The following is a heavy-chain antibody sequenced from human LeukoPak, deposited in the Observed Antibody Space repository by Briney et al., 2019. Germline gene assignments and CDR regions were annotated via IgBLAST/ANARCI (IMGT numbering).Heavy chain of an antibody. Sequence: PSETLSLTCTVSGGSISSSSYYWGWIRQPPGKGLEWIGSIYYSGSTYYNPSLKSRVTISVDTSKNQFSLKLSSVTAADTAVYYCARQYSSSPLYYYYYMDVWGKGTTVTVSS. CDR3: ARQYSSSPLYYYYYMDV. CDR1: GGSISSSSYY. CDR2: IYYSGST. D-gene: IGHD6-6*01. V-gene: IGHV4-39*01. J-gene: IGHJ6*03.